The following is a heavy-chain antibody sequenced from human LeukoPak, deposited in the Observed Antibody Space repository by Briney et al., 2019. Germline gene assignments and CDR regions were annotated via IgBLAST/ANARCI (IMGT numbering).Heavy chain of an antibody. D-gene: IGHD4-11*01. J-gene: IGHJ4*02. CDR2: MYVSEST. Sequence: YPSQTLSLTYSVSGGSINRGGYYWSWIRQHPWKGLEWIGYMYVSESTYYNPSLNSRVPVLVDTSKYLFSLEACAVTAPVTVVYYCASRLQGYSNGGGGFDYWGQGTLVTVSS. CDR1: GGSINRGGYY. CDR3: ASRLQGYSNGGGGFDY. V-gene: IGHV4-31*03.